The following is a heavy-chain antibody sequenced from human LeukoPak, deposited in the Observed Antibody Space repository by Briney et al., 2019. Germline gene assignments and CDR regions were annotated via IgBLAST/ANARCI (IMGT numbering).Heavy chain of an antibody. CDR2: TYYSGST. CDR1: GGSISSYY. CDR3: AREKGPAAGFDDAFDI. V-gene: IGHV4-59*01. D-gene: IGHD6-13*01. J-gene: IGHJ3*02. Sequence: SETLSLTCTVSGGSISSYYSSWIRQPPGKGLEWVGSTYYSGSTNYNPSLKSRVTISVDTSKNQFSLKLSSVTAADTAVYYCAREKGPAAGFDDAFDIWGQGTMVTVSS.